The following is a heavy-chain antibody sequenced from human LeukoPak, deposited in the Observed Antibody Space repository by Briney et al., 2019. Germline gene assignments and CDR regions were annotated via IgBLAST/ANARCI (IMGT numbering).Heavy chain of an antibody. D-gene: IGHD2-15*01. Sequence: GGSLRLSCAASGFTFTNYWMSWVRQAPGKGLEWVANIKKDGSETYYEDSVKGRFTISRDNAKNLVYLQMNSPRAEDTAVYYCARDVRGGHFDYWGQGTLVTVSS. CDR1: GFTFTNYW. V-gene: IGHV3-7*01. CDR2: IKKDGSET. J-gene: IGHJ4*02. CDR3: ARDVRGGHFDY.